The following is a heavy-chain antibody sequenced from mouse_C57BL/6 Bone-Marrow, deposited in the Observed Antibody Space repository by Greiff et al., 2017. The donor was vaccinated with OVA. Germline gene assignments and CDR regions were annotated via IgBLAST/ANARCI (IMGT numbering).Heavy chain of an antibody. J-gene: IGHJ1*03. D-gene: IGHD2-2*01. CDR3: ARWFWYFDV. CDR2: IYPGDGDT. V-gene: IGHV1-82*01. CDR1: GYAFSSSW. Sequence: QVQLKQSGPELVKPGASVKISCKASGYAFSSSWMNWVKQRPGKGLEWIGRIYPGDGDTNYNGKFKGKATLTADKSSSTAYMQLSSLSSEDSAVYFCARWFWYFDVWGTGTTVTVSS.